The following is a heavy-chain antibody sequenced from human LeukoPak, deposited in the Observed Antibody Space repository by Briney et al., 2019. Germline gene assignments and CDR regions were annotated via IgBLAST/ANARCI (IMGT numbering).Heavy chain of an antibody. CDR1: GYTFTSYG. CDR3: ASWGFGELWSFDN. CDR2: INPNSGGT. D-gene: IGHD3-10*01. V-gene: IGHV1-2*02. J-gene: IGHJ4*02. Sequence: ASVKVSCKASGYTFTSYGISWVRQAPGQGLEWMGWINPNSGGTNYAQKFQGRVTMTRDTSISTAYMELSRLRSDDTAVYHCASWGFGELWSFDNWGQGTLVTVSS.